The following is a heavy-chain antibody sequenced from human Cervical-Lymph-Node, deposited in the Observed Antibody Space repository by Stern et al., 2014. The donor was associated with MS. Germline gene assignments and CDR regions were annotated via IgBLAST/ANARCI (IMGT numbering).Heavy chain of an antibody. CDR3: ARDCSGGSSYNWFDP. CDR2: IYYSGST. D-gene: IGHD2-15*01. V-gene: IGHV4-31*03. J-gene: IGHJ5*02. Sequence: QVQLQESGPGLVKPSQTPSLTCTASGGSISSGGYYWSWIRQHPGKGLEWIGYIYYSGSTYYNPSLKSRVTISVDTSKNQFSLKLSSVTAADTAVYYCARDCSGGSSYNWFDPWGQGTLVTVSS. CDR1: GGSISSGGYY.